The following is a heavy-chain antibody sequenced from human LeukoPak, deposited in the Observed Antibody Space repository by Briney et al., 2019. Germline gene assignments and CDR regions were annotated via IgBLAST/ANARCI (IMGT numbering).Heavy chain of an antibody. CDR1: GGTFSSYA. D-gene: IGHD3-10*01. J-gene: IGHJ4*02. CDR3: ARGGGITMVRGVIITYSIDY. V-gene: IGHV1-69*05. CDR2: IIPIFGTA. Sequence: SVKVSCKASGGTFSSYAISWVRQAPGQGLEWMGGIIPIFGTANYAQKFQGRVTMTRNTSISTAYMELSSLRSEDTAVYYCARGGGITMVRGVIITYSIDYWGQGTLVTVSS.